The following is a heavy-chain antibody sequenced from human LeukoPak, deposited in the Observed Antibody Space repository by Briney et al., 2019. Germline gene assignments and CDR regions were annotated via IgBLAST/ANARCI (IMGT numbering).Heavy chain of an antibody. CDR1: GFTFRDYS. J-gene: IGHJ4*02. CDR3: ARGGQYDTLTADY. V-gene: IGHV3-21*01. Sequence: GGSLRLSCAASGFTFRDYSMNWVRQAPGKGLEWVSSISSTSSYMYYADSVKGRFTISRDNAKNSLYLQMNSLGAEDTAVYYCARGGQYDTLTADYSGQGTLVTVSS. CDR2: ISSTSSYM. D-gene: IGHD3-9*01.